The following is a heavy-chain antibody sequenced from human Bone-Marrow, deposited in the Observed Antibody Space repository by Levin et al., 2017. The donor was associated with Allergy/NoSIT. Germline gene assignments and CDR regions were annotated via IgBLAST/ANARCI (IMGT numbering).Heavy chain of an antibody. CDR1: GFTFSSYS. CDR3: VKEEGGGFGIPNAFDV. V-gene: IGHV3-30-3*01. Sequence: PGGSLRLSCAASGFTFSSYSIHWVRQAPGKGLEWVAVISFDGNDRYYADAVKGRFTISRDNSKNTVYMQMSGLITEDTAVYYCVKEEGGGFGIPNAFDVWGQGTKVTVSS. CDR2: ISFDGNDR. D-gene: IGHD3-16*01. J-gene: IGHJ3*01.